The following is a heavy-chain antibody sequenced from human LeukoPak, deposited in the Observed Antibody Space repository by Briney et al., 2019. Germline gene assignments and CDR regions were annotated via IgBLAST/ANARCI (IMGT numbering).Heavy chain of an antibody. J-gene: IGHJ4*02. Sequence: SETLSLTCTLSGGSISSDYSSWIRQPPGKGLEWIGYIYYSGSTNYNPSLKSRVTISVDTSKNQFSLKLSSVTAADTAVYYCASERGYSSSSNFFDYWGQGTLVTVSS. D-gene: IGHD6-6*01. CDR1: GGSISSDY. CDR3: ASERGYSSSSNFFDY. CDR2: IYYSGST. V-gene: IGHV4-59*01.